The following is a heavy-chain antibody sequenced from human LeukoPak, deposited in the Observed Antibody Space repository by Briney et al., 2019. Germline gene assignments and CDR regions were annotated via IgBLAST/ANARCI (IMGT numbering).Heavy chain of an antibody. D-gene: IGHD3-22*01. CDR1: GGTFSSYA. CDR2: IIPIFGTA. Sequence: SVKVSFKASGGTFSSYAISWVRQAPGQGLEWMGGIIPIFGTANYAQKFQGRVTITADESTSTAYMELSSLRSEDTAVYYCARSYYDSSGYHYWGQGTLVTVSS. J-gene: IGHJ4*02. CDR3: ARSYYDSSGYHY. V-gene: IGHV1-69*13.